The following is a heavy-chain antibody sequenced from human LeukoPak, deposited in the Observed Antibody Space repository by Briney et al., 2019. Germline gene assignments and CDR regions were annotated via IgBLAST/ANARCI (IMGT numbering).Heavy chain of an antibody. V-gene: IGHV3-30*18. CDR2: ISYDGSNK. CDR1: GFTFSSYG. D-gene: IGHD4-17*01. J-gene: IGHJ4*02. Sequence: GRSLRLSCAASGFTFSSYGMHWVRQAPGKGLEWVAVISYDGSNKYYADSVKGRFTIPRDNSKNTLYLQMNSLRAEDTAVYYCAKVRPTVTTGWGQGTLVTVSS. CDR3: AKVRPTVTTG.